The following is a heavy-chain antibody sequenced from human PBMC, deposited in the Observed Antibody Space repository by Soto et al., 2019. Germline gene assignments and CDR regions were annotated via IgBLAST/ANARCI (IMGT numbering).Heavy chain of an antibody. CDR3: ARESHDILTGPPWVWYFDL. CDR1: GGSFSGYY. Sequence: QVQLQQWGAGPLRPLETLSLTCGVSGGSFSGYYWAWIRQSPGKGLEWIGEINDRGSINYNPSLTSRVSISVDTSKNHYSLNLRSVTAADTAVYYCARESHDILTGPPWVWYFDLWGRGKLVTVSS. J-gene: IGHJ2*01. V-gene: IGHV4-34*01. D-gene: IGHD3-9*01. CDR2: INDRGSI.